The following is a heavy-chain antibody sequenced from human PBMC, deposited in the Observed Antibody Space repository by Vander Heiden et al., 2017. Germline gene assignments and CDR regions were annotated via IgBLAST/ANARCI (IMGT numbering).Heavy chain of an antibody. CDR3: ARDPLRFSGNSKFDP. J-gene: IGHJ5*02. CDR1: GASVSSDSAT. V-gene: IGHV6-1*01. Sequence: QVQLQQSGPGLVKPSQTLSLTCAISGASVSSDSATSNWPRQSPSRGLEWLGRTYYTSKWYNDYAVSVKGRITINPDTSKNQFSLQLNSVTPEDTAVYYCARDPLRFSGNSKFDPWGQGTLVTVSS. CDR2: TYYTSKWYN. D-gene: IGHD1-26*01.